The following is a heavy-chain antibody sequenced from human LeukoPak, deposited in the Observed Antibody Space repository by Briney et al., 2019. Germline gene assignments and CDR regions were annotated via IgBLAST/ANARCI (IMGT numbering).Heavy chain of an antibody. Sequence: SETLSLTCTVSGGPISSYHWRWIRQPAGRGLEWIGRIYTSGSTNYKPSLKSRVTMSVDTSKNQFSLKLSSVTAADTAVYYCARDSIRGFDAWGQGTLVTVSS. V-gene: IGHV4-4*07. CDR2: IYTSGST. D-gene: IGHD3-3*01. CDR1: GGPISSYH. CDR3: ARDSIRGFDA. J-gene: IGHJ5*02.